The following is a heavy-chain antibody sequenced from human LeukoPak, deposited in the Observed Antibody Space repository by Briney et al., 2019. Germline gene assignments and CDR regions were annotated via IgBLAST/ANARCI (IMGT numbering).Heavy chain of an antibody. CDR2: IKQDGSEK. D-gene: IGHD1-26*01. J-gene: IGHJ4*02. CDR1: GFTFSSYW. CDR3: ARDQEYKYSGSYYDY. Sequence: PGGSLRLSCAASGFTFSSYWVSWVRQAPGKGLEWVANIKQDGSEKYYVDSVKGRFTISRDNAKNSLYLQMNSLRAEDTAVYYCARDQEYKYSGSYYDYWGQGTLVTVSS. V-gene: IGHV3-7*01.